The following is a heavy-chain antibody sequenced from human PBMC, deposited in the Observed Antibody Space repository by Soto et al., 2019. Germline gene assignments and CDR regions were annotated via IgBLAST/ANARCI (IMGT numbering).Heavy chain of an antibody. CDR3: AKIPYYYDSSGYYWYFDL. V-gene: IGHV3-23*01. D-gene: IGHD3-22*01. CDR1: GFTFSSYA. J-gene: IGHJ2*01. CDR2: ISGSGGST. Sequence: EVQLLESGGGLVQPGGSLRLSCAASGFTFSSYAMSWVRQAPGKGLEWVSAISGSGGSTYYADSVKGRFTISRDNAKNTLYLQMNSLRAEDTAGYYCAKIPYYYDSSGYYWYFDLWGRGTLVTVSS.